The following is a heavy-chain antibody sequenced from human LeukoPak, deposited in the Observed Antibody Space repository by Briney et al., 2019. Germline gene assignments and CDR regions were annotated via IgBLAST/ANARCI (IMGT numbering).Heavy chain of an antibody. D-gene: IGHD3-22*01. V-gene: IGHV4-39*01. CDR3: ARQPYNSDSSGYLNWFDP. CDR2: MFYDGRT. Sequence: TGGSLRLSCAASGFTFSSYSMNWVRQPPGMGLEWIGSMFYDGRTYFNPSLKSRVTISVDTSKSQFSLKLSSVTAADAAVYYCARQPYNSDSSGYLNWFDPWGQGTLVTVSS. CDR1: GFTFSSYSMN. J-gene: IGHJ5*02.